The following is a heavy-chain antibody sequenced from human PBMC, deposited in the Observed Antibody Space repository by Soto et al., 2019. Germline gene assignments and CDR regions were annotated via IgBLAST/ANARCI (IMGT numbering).Heavy chain of an antibody. CDR2: VSGSGSST. J-gene: IGHJ4*02. CDR1: GFTFSSYA. D-gene: IGHD3-3*02. CDR3: AKDPLAGGFDY. V-gene: IGHV3-23*01. Sequence: EAQLLESGGGLVQPGGSLRLSCAASGFTFSSYAMSWVRQAPGKGLELVSAVSGSGSSTYYADSVKGRFTISRDNSKKTLSLQMNSLRAEDTAVYYCAKDPLAGGFDYWGQGTLVTVSS.